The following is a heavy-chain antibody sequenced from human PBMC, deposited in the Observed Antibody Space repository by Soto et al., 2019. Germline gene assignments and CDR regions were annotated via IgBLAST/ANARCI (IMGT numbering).Heavy chain of an antibody. CDR1: GYSISSGYY. J-gene: IGHJ4*02. CDR2: IYHSGST. Sequence: SETLSLTCAVSGYSISSGYYWGCIRQPPGKGLEWIGSIYHSGSTYYNPSLKSRVTISVDTSKNQFSLKLSSVTAADTAVYYCTRVYPSSSSSPGYFDYWGQGTLVTVSS. CDR3: TRVYPSSSSSPGYFDY. V-gene: IGHV4-38-2*01. D-gene: IGHD6-6*01.